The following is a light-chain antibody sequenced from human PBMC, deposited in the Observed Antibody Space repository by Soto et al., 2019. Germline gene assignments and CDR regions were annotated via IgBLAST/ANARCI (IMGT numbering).Light chain of an antibody. J-gene: IGKJ5*01. CDR2: RAS. Sequence: VLPDFLCTRSLSPVERAPFACRPSQSVSSSYLAWYQQKPGQAPRLLIYRASSRATGIPDRFSGSGSGTDFTLTISRLEPEDFAVYYCQQYGSSSLTFGRGTRLEI. CDR1: QSVSSSY. CDR3: QQYGSSSLT. V-gene: IGKV3-20*01.